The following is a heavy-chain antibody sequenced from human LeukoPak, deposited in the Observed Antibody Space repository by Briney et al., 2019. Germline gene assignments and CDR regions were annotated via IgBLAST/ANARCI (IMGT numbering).Heavy chain of an antibody. Sequence: GGSLRLSCAVSGFTFSNYAMSWVRQAPGKGLEWVSAISGSGDNTYYADSVKGRFTVSRDNSRNTLYLQMNSLRAEDTAVYYCAKGHHYGSGSYWVWGQGTLVTVSS. V-gene: IGHV3-23*01. CDR3: AKGHHYGSGSYWV. D-gene: IGHD3-10*01. CDR2: ISGSGDNT. CDR1: GFTFSNYA. J-gene: IGHJ4*02.